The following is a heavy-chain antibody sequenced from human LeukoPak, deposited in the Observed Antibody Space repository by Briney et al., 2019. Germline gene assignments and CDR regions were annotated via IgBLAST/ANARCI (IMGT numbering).Heavy chain of an antibody. V-gene: IGHV3-74*01. CDR3: ARGGRVVVAPPHY. CDR1: GFTFSSYW. D-gene: IGHD3-22*01. Sequence: GGSLRLSCAASGFTFSSYWMHWVRQAPGKGLVWVSRINSDGSSTSYADSVKGRFTISRDNAKNTLYLQMNSLRAEDTAVYYCARGGRVVVAPPHYWGQGTLVTVSS. J-gene: IGHJ4*02. CDR2: INSDGSST.